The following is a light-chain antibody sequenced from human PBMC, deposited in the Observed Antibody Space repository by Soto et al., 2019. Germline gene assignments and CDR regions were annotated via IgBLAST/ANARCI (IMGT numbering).Light chain of an antibody. CDR2: NNN. CDR1: SSNIGSNT. CDR3: AAWDDSLSGLV. J-gene: IGLJ2*01. Sequence: QSVLAQPPSASGTPGQRVSISCSGSSSNIGSNTVNWYQQLPGTAPKLLIYNNNQRPSGVPDRFSGSKSGTSASLAISGLQPEDEAAYYCAAWDDSLSGLVFGGGTKLTV. V-gene: IGLV1-44*01.